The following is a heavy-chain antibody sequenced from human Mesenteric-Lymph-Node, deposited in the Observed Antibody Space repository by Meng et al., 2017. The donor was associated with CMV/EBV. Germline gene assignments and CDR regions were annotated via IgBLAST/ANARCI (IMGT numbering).Heavy chain of an antibody. V-gene: IGHV3-21*01. CDR1: GFTFSSYS. CDR2: ISSSSSYI. J-gene: IGHJ4*02. D-gene: IGHD3-3*01. CDR3: ARAPLETYYDFWSGSQPFDY. Sequence: GGSLRLSCAASGFTFSSYSMNWVRQAPGKGLEWVSSISSSSSYIYYADSVKGRFTISRDNAKNSLYLQMNSLRAEDTAVYYCARAPLETYYDFWSGSQPFDYWGQGTLVTVSS.